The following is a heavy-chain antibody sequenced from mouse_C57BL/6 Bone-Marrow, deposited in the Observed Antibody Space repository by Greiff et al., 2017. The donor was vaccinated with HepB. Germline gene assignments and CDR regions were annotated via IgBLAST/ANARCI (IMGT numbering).Heavy chain of an antibody. J-gene: IGHJ2*01. CDR3: ARGGPHFDY. Sequence: DVKLVESGGGLVQPGGSLKLSCAASGFTFSDYYMYWVRQTPEKRLEWVAYISNGGGSTYYPDTVKGRFTISRDNAKNTLYLQMSRLKSEDTAMYYCARGGPHFDYWGQGTTLTVSS. D-gene: IGHD1-1*02. CDR1: GFTFSDYY. V-gene: IGHV5-12*01. CDR2: ISNGGGST.